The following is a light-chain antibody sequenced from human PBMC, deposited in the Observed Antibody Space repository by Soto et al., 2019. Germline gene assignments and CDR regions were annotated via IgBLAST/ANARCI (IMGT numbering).Light chain of an antibody. CDR3: ATWDSSLSLWM. Sequence: QSVLTQPPSVSAAPGQTVTISCSERASNIGNNYISWYQQVPGTAPKLLIYDNNKRPSGIPDRFSGSNSGTSATLGITGLQTGDEADYYCATWDSSLSLWMFGGGTKLTVL. J-gene: IGLJ3*02. V-gene: IGLV1-51*01. CDR2: DNN. CDR1: ASNIGNNY.